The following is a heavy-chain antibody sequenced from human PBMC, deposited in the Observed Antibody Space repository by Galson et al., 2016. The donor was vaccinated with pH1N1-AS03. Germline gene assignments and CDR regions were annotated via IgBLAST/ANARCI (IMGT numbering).Heavy chain of an antibody. CDR1: AGSISTYY. D-gene: IGHD2-2*01. V-gene: IGHV4-59*01. CDR2: IYFSGRT. J-gene: IGHJ4*02. CDR3: ARVRSEWLGVNSSWYGIDS. Sequence: TLSLTCTVSAGSISTYYWTWIRQPPGRGLEWIGYIYFSGRTNCSPSLKSRANISLDRSRNQSSLNLNSVTAADTAVYYCARVRSEWLGVNSSWYGIDSWGQGTLVTVSS.